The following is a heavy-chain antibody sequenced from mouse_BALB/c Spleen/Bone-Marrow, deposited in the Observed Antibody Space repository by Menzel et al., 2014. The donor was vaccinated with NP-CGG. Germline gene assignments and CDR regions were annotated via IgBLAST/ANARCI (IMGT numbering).Heavy chain of an antibody. Sequence: VKVVESGPGLVAPSQSLSITCTVSGFSLTGYGVSWVRQPPGKGLEWLGMIWGDGSTDYNSALKSRLSISKVNSKSQVFLKMNSLQTDDTARYYCARDSFLITRALDYWGQGTSVTVSS. J-gene: IGHJ4*01. D-gene: IGHD2-4*01. CDR2: IWGDGST. CDR3: ARDSFLITRALDY. V-gene: IGHV2-6-7*01. CDR1: GFSLTGYG.